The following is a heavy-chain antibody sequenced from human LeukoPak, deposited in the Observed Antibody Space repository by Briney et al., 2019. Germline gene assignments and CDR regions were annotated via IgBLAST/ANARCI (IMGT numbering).Heavy chain of an antibody. D-gene: IGHD6-19*01. Sequence: SETLSVTCTVSGGSISSYYWSWIRQPPGKGLEWIGYIYYSGSTNYNPSLKSRVTISVDTSKNQFSLKLSSVTAADTAVYYCARDRLGIAVEFDYWGQGTLVTVSS. CDR3: ARDRLGIAVEFDY. J-gene: IGHJ4*02. CDR1: GGSISSYY. V-gene: IGHV4-59*01. CDR2: IYYSGST.